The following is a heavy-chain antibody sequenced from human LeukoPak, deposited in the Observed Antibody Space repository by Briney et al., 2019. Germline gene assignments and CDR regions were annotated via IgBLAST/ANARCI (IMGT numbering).Heavy chain of an antibody. CDR1: GGSISSYY. CDR2: IYYSGST. CDR3: ARGNVDCSSTSCYIPDDAFDI. D-gene: IGHD2-2*02. J-gene: IGHJ3*02. V-gene: IGHV4-59*08. Sequence: PSETLSLTCTVSGGSISSYYWSWIRQPPGKGLEWIGYIYYSGSTNYNPSLKSRVTISVDTSKNQFSLKLSSVTAADTAVYYCARGNVDCSSTSCYIPDDAFDIWGQGTMVTVSS.